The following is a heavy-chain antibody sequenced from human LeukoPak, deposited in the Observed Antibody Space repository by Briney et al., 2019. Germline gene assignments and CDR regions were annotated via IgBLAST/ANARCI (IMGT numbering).Heavy chain of an antibody. D-gene: IGHD6-13*01. CDR1: GGSFSGYY. J-gene: IGHJ4*02. CDR3: ARGRPTGYSSSWNFDY. V-gene: IGHV4-34*01. Sequence: SETLSLTCAVYGGSFSGYYWSWIRQPPGKGLEWIGEINHSGSTNYNPSLKSRVTISVDTSKNQFSLKLSSVTAADTAVYYCARGRPTGYSSSWNFDYWGQGTLVTVSS. CDR2: INHSGST.